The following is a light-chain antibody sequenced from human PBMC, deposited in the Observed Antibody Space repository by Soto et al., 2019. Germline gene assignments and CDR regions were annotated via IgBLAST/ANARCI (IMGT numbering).Light chain of an antibody. Sequence: VLTQSPDSLSLSPGERATLSCRASQYISTKLAWYQQKPGQAPRLLFSGAFTRATDTPDRFSGSGSGTDFTLIISGVESEDFAMYYCQQYGDSPWTFGQGTRVDFK. V-gene: IGKV3-20*01. CDR1: QYISTK. CDR2: GAF. CDR3: QQYGDSPWT. J-gene: IGKJ1*01.